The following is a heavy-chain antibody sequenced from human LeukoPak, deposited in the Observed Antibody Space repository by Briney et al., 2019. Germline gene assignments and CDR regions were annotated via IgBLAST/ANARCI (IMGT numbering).Heavy chain of an antibody. CDR1: GFTFSSYG. CDR2: ISYDGSNK. Sequence: GRSLRLSCAASGFTFSSYGMHWVRQAPGKGLEWVAVISYDGSNKYYADSVKGRFTISRDDSKNTLYLQMNSLRAEDTAVYYCARGAVAGTDYYYYMDVWGKGTTVTVSS. D-gene: IGHD6-19*01. V-gene: IGHV3-30*03. J-gene: IGHJ6*03. CDR3: ARGAVAGTDYYYYMDV.